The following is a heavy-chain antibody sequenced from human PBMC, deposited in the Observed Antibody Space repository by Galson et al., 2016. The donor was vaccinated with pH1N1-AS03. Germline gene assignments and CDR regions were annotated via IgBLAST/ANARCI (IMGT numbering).Heavy chain of an antibody. CDR1: GDSLDTLS. V-gene: IGHV4-59*11. J-gene: IGHJ6*02. CDR3: ASRSSVLYSYGSDV. D-gene: IGHD3-10*01. CDR2: TFYGGST. Sequence: SETLSLTCSVSGDSLDTLSWTWIRQPPGKGLEWIGFTFYGGSTHYNPSLKSRITISVDTSKNLFSLQLKSVTAADTAVYYCASRSSVLYSYGSDVWGQGTTVIVSS.